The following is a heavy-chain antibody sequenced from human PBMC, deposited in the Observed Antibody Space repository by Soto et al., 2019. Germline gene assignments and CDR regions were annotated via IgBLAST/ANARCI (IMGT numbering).Heavy chain of an antibody. V-gene: IGHV4-31*11. Sequence: QLQLQESGPGLVKPSQTLSLTCAVSGGSISNGGYYWSWIRQHPGKGLEWIGSIYFSGSTYYNPSLKSRVXXSVXTPXXXXSXXXXXXXXXXXXXXXXXXXSHSXQPNHRWGXXXXXXWGKXTTV. CDR3: XXXXSHSXQPNHRWGXXXXXX. CDR1: GGSISNGGYY. D-gene: IGHD3-16*01. CDR2: IYFSGST. J-gene: IGHJ6*03.